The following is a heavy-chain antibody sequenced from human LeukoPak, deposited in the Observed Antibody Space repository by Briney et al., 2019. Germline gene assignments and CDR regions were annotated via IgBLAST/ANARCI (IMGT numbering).Heavy chain of an antibody. D-gene: IGHD5-12*01. Sequence: SETLSLTCTVSGDSINSYYWSWIRQPPGKGLEWIGYIYHRGSTNYNSSLKSRVSISVDKSKNQFYLKLTSVTAADTAVYYCARLDSGYGKYYFDYWGQGTLVTVSS. CDR3: ARLDSGYGKYYFDY. V-gene: IGHV4-59*08. CDR1: GDSINSYY. CDR2: IYHRGST. J-gene: IGHJ4*02.